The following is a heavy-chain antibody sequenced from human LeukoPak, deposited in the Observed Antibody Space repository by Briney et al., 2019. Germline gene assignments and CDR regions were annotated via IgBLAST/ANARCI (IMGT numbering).Heavy chain of an antibody. J-gene: IGHJ4*02. CDR2: ISSSGSTI. Sequence: GGSLRLSCAASGFTFSDYYMSWIRQAPGKGLEWVSYISSSGSTIYYADSVKGRFTISRDNAKNSLYLQMNSLRAEVTAVYYCAREPPIAAAGTVFDYWGQGTLVTVSS. D-gene: IGHD6-13*01. V-gene: IGHV3-11*04. CDR3: AREPPIAAAGTVFDY. CDR1: GFTFSDYY.